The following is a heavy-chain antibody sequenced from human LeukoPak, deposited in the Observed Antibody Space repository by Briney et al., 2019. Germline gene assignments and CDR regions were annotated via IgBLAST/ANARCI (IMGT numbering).Heavy chain of an antibody. CDR2: IFYSGST. Sequence: PSETLSLTCTVSGASITGSGYYWGRIRQPPGKGLEWIGSIFYSGSTYYNPSLKSRVTISEDTSKNQFSLKLSSVTAADTAVYYCARSATVTTGYFDYWGQGTLVTVSS. J-gene: IGHJ4*02. CDR3: ARSATVTTGYFDY. CDR1: GASITGSGYY. D-gene: IGHD4-17*01. V-gene: IGHV4-39*07.